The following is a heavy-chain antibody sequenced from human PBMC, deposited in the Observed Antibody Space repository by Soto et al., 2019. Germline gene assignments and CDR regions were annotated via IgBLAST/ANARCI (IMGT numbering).Heavy chain of an antibody. CDR3: TTSDSSGYYHDAFDI. V-gene: IGHV3-73*02. J-gene: IGHJ3*02. D-gene: IGHD3-22*01. CDR2: IRSKANSYAT. Sequence: EVQLVESGGGLVQPGGSLKLSCAASGFTFSGSAMHWVRQASGKGLEWVGRIRSKANSYATAYAASVKGRFTISRDDSKNTAYLQMNSLKTEDTAVYYCTTSDSSGYYHDAFDIWGQGTMVTVSS. CDR1: GFTFSGSA.